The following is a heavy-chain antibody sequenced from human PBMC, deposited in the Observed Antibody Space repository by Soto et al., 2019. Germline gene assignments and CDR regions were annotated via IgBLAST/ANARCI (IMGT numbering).Heavy chain of an antibody. CDR3: AGQRSPEGWFDP. J-gene: IGHJ5*02. CDR1: AISFNTYG. V-gene: IGHV3-23*01. Sequence: GGSLRLSCAASAISFNTYGVTWVRQAPGKGLEWVSTVTVTGGSTYYADSVKGRFTISRDRSNYTVSLLLYSLRVEDTAIYYCAGQRSPEGWFDPWGQGTLVTVSS. D-gene: IGHD3-10*01. CDR2: VTVTGGST.